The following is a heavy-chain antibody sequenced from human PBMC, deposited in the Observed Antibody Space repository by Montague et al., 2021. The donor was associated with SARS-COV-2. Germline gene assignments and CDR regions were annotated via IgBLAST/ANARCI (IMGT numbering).Heavy chain of an antibody. J-gene: IGHJ3*02. D-gene: IGHD3-3*01. CDR1: GGSFSGYY. CDR2: VNHSGST. CDR3: ARGQVTIFGVLIMLPAAGALDI. V-gene: IGHV4-34*01. Sequence: SETLSLTCAVYGGSFSGYYWSRIRQPPGKGLEWIGEVNHSGSTNYNPSLKSRVTISVDTSKNQFSLKMNSVSAADTAVYYCARGQVTIFGVLIMLPAAGALDIWGRGTVVSVSS.